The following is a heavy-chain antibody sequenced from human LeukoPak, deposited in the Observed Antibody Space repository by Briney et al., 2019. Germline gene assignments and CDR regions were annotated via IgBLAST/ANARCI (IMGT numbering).Heavy chain of an antibody. J-gene: IGHJ4*02. Sequence: PGGSLRLSCAASGFTFSSYAMSWVRQAPGKGLEWVSAISGSGGSTYYADSVKGRFTISRDNSKNTMYLQMNSLRAEDTAVYYCAKERGGDGYNLPFDYWGQGTLVTVSS. D-gene: IGHD5-24*01. CDR2: ISGSGGST. V-gene: IGHV3-23*01. CDR1: GFTFSSYA. CDR3: AKERGGDGYNLPFDY.